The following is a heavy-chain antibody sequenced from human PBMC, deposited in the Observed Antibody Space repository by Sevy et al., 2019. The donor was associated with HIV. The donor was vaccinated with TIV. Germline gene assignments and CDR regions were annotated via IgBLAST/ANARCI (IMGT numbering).Heavy chain of an antibody. D-gene: IGHD3-22*01. V-gene: IGHV1-2*02. J-gene: IGHJ4*02. CDR3: ASLYYYDSSGYYPGADY. CDR2: INPNSGGT. Sequence: ASVKVSCKASGYTFTGYYMHWVRQAPGQGLEWMGWINPNSGGTNYAQKFQGRVTMTRDTSISTAYMELSSLRSDDTAVYYCASLYYYDSSGYYPGADYWGQGTLVTVSS. CDR1: GYTFTGYY.